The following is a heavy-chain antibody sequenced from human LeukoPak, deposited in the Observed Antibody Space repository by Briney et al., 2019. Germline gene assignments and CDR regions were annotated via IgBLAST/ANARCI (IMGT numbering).Heavy chain of an antibody. CDR3: ARGPKFAIRMIVVVTKGHFDY. V-gene: IGHV3-23*05. CDR1: GFTFSSYG. D-gene: IGHD3-22*01. J-gene: IGHJ4*02. CDR2: IETGGAST. Sequence: SGGSLRLSCAASGFTFSSYGMSWVRQAPGKGLEWVSAIETGGASTYYADSVKGRFSISRDNSKNTLYLQMNSLRAEDTAVYYCARGPKFAIRMIVVVTKGHFDYWGQGTLVTVSS.